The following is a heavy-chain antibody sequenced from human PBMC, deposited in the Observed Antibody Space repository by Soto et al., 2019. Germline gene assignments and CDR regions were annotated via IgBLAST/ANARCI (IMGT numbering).Heavy chain of an antibody. CDR1: GFIFSMYS. CDR3: VKDESINWYSGHFRH. D-gene: IGHD6-13*01. Sequence: HPGGSLRLSCEVSGFIFSMYSMSWVRQTPGKGLEWVAKIPQDGVDGHYADAVKGRFTISRDNAKNSLHLQMNSLSAEDTAFYYCVKDESINWYSGHFRHWGQGTLVTVSS. CDR2: IPQDGVDG. V-gene: IGHV3-7*03. J-gene: IGHJ1*01.